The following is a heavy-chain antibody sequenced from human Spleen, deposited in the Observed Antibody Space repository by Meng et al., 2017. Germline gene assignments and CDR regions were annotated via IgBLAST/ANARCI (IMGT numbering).Heavy chain of an antibody. CDR3: ARDTVYYYASGSYPLLKNYGMDV. Sequence: ASVKVSCKASGYTFSSFDVCRLRQATGQGLERLGWMNPHSDNTGYAQNFQGRVTVTKNTSISTAYMALRSLRSDDTAVYYCARDTVYYYASGSYPLLKNYGMDVWGQGTTVTVS. CDR2: MNPHSDNT. J-gene: IGHJ6*02. V-gene: IGHV1-8*03. D-gene: IGHD3-10*01. CDR1: GYTFSSFD.